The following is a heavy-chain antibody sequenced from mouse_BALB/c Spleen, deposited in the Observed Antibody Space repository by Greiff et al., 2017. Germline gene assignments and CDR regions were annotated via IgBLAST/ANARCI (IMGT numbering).Heavy chain of an antibody. CDR1: GYTFNSYY. J-gene: IGHJ2*01. CDR3: ARYYDYDRGFDY. Sequence: VQLQQSGAELVKPGASVKLSCKASGYTFNSYYMYWVKQRPGQGLEWIGEINPSNGGTNFNEKFKSKATLTVDKSSSTAYMQLSSLTSEDSAVYYCARYYDYDRGFDYWGQGTTLTVSS. D-gene: IGHD2-4*01. CDR2: INPSNGGT. V-gene: IGHV1S81*02.